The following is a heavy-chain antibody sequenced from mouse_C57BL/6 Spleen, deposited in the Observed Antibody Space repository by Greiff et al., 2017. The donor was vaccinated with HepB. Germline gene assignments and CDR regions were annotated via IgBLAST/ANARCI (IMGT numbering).Heavy chain of an antibody. J-gene: IGHJ2*01. Sequence: QVHVKQPGAELVRPGSSVKLSCKASGYTFTSYWMHWVKQRPIQGLEWIGNIDPSDSETHYNQKFKDKATLTVDKSSSTAYMQLSSLTSEDSAVYYCARRGSGYFDYWGQGTTLTVSS. CDR3: ARRGSGYFDY. D-gene: IGHD3-2*02. V-gene: IGHV1-52*01. CDR2: IDPSDSET. CDR1: GYTFTSYW.